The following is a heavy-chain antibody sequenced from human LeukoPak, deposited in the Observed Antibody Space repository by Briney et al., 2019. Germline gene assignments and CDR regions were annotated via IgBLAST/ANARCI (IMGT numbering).Heavy chain of an antibody. CDR2: IYYSGKS. V-gene: IGHV4-31*03. J-gene: IGHJ4*02. CDR1: GGSISSVGYY. D-gene: IGHD3-10*01. CDR3: ARDNEWFGIDY. Sequence: PSETLSLTCTVSGGSISSVGYYWSRFRQHPGKGLEWIGFIYYSGKSYYKPSLKSRVTISVDTSKNQFSLRLNSVTAADTAVYYCARDNEWFGIDYWGQGTLVTVSS.